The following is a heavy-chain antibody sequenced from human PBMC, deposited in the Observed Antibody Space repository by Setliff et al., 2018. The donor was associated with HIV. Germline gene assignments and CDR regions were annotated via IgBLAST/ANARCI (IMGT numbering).Heavy chain of an antibody. CDR1: GGIISSDSFF. CDR2: IHYSGAT. Sequence: SETLSLTCTVSGGIISSDSFFWSWIRQPPGKGLEWIGCIHYSGATNYNPSLKSRVTISLDTSRTQFSLRLSSVTAADTAAYYCARHLLDWGQGTLVTVSS. CDR3: ARHLLD. J-gene: IGHJ4*02. V-gene: IGHV4-61*01.